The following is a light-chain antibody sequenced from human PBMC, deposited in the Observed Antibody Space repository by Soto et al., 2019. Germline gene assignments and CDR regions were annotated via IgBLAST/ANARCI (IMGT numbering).Light chain of an antibody. Sequence: DIQMTQSPSTLSASVGDRVTITCRASQSISSWLAWYQQKPGKAPKLLIYDASSLESGVPSRFSGSGSGTEFTLTISSLQPDDFATYYCLQDYNYPPLTFGGGTKVEIK. CDR1: QSISSW. V-gene: IGKV1-5*01. CDR3: LQDYNYPPLT. CDR2: DAS. J-gene: IGKJ4*01.